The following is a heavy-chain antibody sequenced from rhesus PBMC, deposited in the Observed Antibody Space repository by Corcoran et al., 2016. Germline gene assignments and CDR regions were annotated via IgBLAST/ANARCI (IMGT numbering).Heavy chain of an antibody. D-gene: IGHD4-4*01. J-gene: IGHJ4*01. CDR3: AREMYGSNPFDY. CDR1: GGSISGYW. CDR2: IDSSGST. Sequence: QLQLQESGPGLVKPSETLSLTCAVSGGSISGYWWSWIRRPPGKGLEWIGRIDSSGSTGYNPSLKSRVTISRDTSKNQFSLKLSSVTAADTAVYYCAREMYGSNPFDYWGQGVLVTVSS. V-gene: IGHV4-160*01.